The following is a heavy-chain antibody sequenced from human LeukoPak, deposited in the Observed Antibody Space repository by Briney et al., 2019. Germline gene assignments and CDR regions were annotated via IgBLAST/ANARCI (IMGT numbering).Heavy chain of an antibody. Sequence: SETLSLTCTVSGGSISSYYWSWIRQPPGKGLEWIAYIFDSGNTNYNPSLKSRVTISVDTSKNQFSLKLSSVTAADTAVYYCARDGPSNWFHPWGQGTLVTVSS. CDR2: IFDSGNT. V-gene: IGHV4-59*01. J-gene: IGHJ5*02. CDR3: ARDGPSNWFHP. CDR1: GGSISSYY.